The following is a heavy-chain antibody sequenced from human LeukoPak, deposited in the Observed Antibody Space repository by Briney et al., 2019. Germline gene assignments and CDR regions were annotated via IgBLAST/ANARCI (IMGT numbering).Heavy chain of an antibody. CDR1: GDSISYESYY. J-gene: IGHJ4*02. D-gene: IGHD2-15*01. V-gene: IGHV4-30-2*01. Sequence: PQTLSLTCAVSGDSISYESYYWNWIRQAPGKGPEWIGNIYRGRNRLNPSLTSRVAISVDMSKSQVSLSLTSVTAADTAVYYCARSVYCSGGNCYFDYWGQGTLVTVSS. CDR2: IYRGRN. CDR3: ARSVYCSGGNCYFDY.